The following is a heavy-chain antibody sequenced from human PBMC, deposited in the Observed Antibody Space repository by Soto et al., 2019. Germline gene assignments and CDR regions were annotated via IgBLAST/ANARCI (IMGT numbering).Heavy chain of an antibody. V-gene: IGHV3-48*02. CDR3: ARGEGDYVWGSYRTYNWFDP. CDR1: GFTFSSYS. CDR2: ISSSSSTI. J-gene: IGHJ5*02. Sequence: EVQLVESGGGLVQPGGSLRLSCAASGFTFSSYSMNWVRQAPGKGLEWVSYISSSSSTIYYADSVKGRFTISRDNAQNSMYLQMTSLRDEDTAVYYCARGEGDYVWGSYRTYNWFDPWGQGTLVTVSS. D-gene: IGHD3-16*02.